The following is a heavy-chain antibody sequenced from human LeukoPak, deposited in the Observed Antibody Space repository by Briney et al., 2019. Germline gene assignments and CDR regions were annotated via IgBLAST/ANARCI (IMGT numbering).Heavy chain of an antibody. Sequence: PSETLSLTCTVSGGSISSSSYHWGWIRQPPGKGLEWIGSIYYSGSTYYNPSLKSRVTISVDTSKNQFSLKLSSVTAADTAVYYCASSNYDFWSGWDYYGMDVWGQGTTVTVSS. D-gene: IGHD3-3*01. J-gene: IGHJ6*02. V-gene: IGHV4-39*01. CDR2: IYYSGST. CDR1: GGSISSSSYH. CDR3: ASSNYDFWSGWDYYGMDV.